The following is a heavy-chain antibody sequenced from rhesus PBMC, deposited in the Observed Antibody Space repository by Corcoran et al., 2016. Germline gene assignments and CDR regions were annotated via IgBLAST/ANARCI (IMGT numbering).Heavy chain of an antibody. Sequence: QLQLQESGPGLVKPSETLSLTCAVSGGSISSNFWSWIRQPPGNGLEWIGRISGSGGSTDYNPSLKSRVTISTDTSKNQFSLKLTSMTAADTAVYYCASGGYNFWTGYYLAYWGQGVLVTVSS. D-gene: IGHD3-3*01. V-gene: IGHV4-173*01. CDR2: ISGSGGST. CDR1: GGSISSNF. J-gene: IGHJ4*01. CDR3: ASGGYNFWTGYYLAY.